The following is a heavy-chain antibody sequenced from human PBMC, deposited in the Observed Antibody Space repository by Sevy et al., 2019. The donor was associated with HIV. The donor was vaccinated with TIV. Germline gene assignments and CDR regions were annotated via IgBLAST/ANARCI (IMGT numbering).Heavy chain of an antibody. CDR2: IYYNGTT. J-gene: IGHJ4*02. Sequence: SETLSLTCTVSGGSFNDFYWSWIRQSPGRGLEWFGYIYYNGTTNSNPSLRRRVTISAQTSKGQISLRLNSGTAADTAVYYCARGKVLFDHWGQGIVVTVSS. V-gene: IGHV4-59*01. D-gene: IGHD3-10*01. CDR1: GGSFNDFY. CDR3: ARGKVLFDH.